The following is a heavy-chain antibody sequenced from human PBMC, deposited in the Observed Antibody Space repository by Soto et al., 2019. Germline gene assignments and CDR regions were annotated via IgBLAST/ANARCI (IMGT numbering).Heavy chain of an antibody. Sequence: PGGSLRLSCAGSGFSFDAYGMHWVRQAPGKGLEWLTTVSFDSKNKYYIDSVEGRFTISRDNSKNMLFLQMNSLRHEDTAVYYCAKESVETSYSYYGMDVWGPGTTVT. J-gene: IGHJ6*02. V-gene: IGHV3-30*18. CDR1: GFSFDAYG. CDR3: AKESVETSYSYYGMDV. D-gene: IGHD4-4*01. CDR2: VSFDSKNK.